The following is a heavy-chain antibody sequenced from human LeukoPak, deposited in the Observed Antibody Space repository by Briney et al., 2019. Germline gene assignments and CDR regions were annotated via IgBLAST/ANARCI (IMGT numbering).Heavy chain of an antibody. CDR2: IYYSGST. J-gene: IGHJ4*02. CDR1: GASISSGAYY. D-gene: IGHD6-13*01. CDR3: ARDSSTWWFDY. V-gene: IGHV4-31*03. Sequence: PSETLSLTCTVSGASISSGAYYWSWIRQHPGKGLECIGYIYYSGSTYYNPSLKSRVTISVDTSKNQFSLTLRSVTAADTAVYYCARDSSTWWFDYWGQGTLVTVSS.